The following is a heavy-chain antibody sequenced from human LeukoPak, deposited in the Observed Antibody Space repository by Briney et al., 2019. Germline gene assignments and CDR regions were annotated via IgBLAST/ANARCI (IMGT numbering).Heavy chain of an antibody. CDR3: TTEPLDSSGVYFYFQY. CDR1: GYTLTELS. J-gene: IGHJ1*01. D-gene: IGHD3-22*01. V-gene: IGHV1-24*01. CDR2: FDPEDGET. Sequence: ASVKGSCKVSGYTLTELSMHWVRQAPGKGLEWMGGFDPEDGETIYAQKFQGRVTMTEDTSTDTAYMELSSLTSEDTAVYYCTTEPLDSSGVYFYFQYWGQGTLVTVSA.